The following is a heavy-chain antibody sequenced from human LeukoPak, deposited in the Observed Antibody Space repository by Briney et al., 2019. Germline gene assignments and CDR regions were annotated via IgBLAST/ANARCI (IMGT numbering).Heavy chain of an antibody. CDR1: GYTFTSYW. J-gene: IGHJ4*02. CDR2: INPSDGST. D-gene: IGHD6-13*01. V-gene: IGHV1-46*01. CDR3: AKAPRNSSTMLDY. Sequence: ASVKVSCKAPGYTFTSYWIQWVRQAPGQGLEWMGLINPSDGSTAYAHRFQGRVTMTRDTSTSTVYMDLSSLRSEDTAVYYCAKAPRNSSTMLDYWGQGTLVTVSS.